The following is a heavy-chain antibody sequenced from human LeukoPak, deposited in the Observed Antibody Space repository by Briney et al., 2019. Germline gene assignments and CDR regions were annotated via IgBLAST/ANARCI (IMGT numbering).Heavy chain of an antibody. J-gene: IGHJ6*03. Sequence: IPSETLSLTCTVSGYSITSNYYWGWVRQPPGKGLEWIGSGHHSGSTYYNPSLKSRVSISVDTTKNQFSLKVTYVTAADTAVYYCARDGSRGGFWSGSSLHSMDVWGKGTSVTVSS. D-gene: IGHD3-3*01. CDR1: GYSITSNYY. CDR2: GHHSGST. CDR3: ARDGSRGGFWSGSSLHSMDV. V-gene: IGHV4-38-2*02.